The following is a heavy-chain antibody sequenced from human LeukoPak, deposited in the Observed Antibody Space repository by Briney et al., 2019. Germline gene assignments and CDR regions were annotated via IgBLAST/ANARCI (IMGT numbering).Heavy chain of an antibody. CDR1: GYTLTELS. V-gene: IGHV1-24*01. Sequence: GASVKVSCEVSGYTLTELSMHWVRQAPGKGLEWMGGFDPEDGETIYAQKFQGRVTMTEDTSTDTAYMELSSLRSEDTAVYYCATDLSTVTANFDYWGQGTLVTVSS. CDR3: ATDLSTVTANFDY. J-gene: IGHJ4*02. D-gene: IGHD4-17*01. CDR2: FDPEDGET.